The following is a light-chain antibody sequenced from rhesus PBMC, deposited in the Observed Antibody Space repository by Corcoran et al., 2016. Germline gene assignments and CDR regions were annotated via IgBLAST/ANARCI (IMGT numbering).Light chain of an antibody. Sequence: DIQMTQSPSSLSASVGDTVTITCRASQGISSYLNWFKQKPRKAPNLLLYAASSLESGVPSRFCGSGYGTECTLTISNLQPEDFAAYHCLQHNSYPLTFGGGTKVEIK. V-gene: IGKV1-28*01. CDR1: QGISSY. CDR3: LQHNSYPLT. J-gene: IGKJ4*01. CDR2: AAS.